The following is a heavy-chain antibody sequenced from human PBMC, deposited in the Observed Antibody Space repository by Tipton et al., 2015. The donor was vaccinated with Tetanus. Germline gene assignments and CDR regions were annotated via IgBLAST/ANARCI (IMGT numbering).Heavy chain of an antibody. Sequence: TLSLTCTVSGGSLRSGDHYWSWIRQPPGKGLEWLAYISASGSTNSNYSLKSRITISRDTSKNQFSLKLASVTAADTAVYFCARRGGGSTFDHWGQGTLVTVSS. CDR2: ISASGST. CDR3: ARRGGGSTFDH. J-gene: IGHJ4*02. CDR1: GGSLRSGDHY. D-gene: IGHD1-26*01. V-gene: IGHV4-61*08.